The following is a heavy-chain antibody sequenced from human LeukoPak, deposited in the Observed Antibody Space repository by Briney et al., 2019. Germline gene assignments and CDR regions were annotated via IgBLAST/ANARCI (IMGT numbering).Heavy chain of an antibody. V-gene: IGHV3-11*01. CDR1: GFIFSDHY. CDR2: INSDSTTL. CDR3: ARLRGLIDH. D-gene: IGHD3-10*01. J-gene: IGHJ4*02. Sequence: GGSLRLSCAASGFIFSDHYMSWIRQAPGKGLEGVAYINSDSTTLYYADSVKGRFTVSRDNAKNSLYLHMNSLGVDDTAVYYCARLRGLIDHWGQGALDTVSS.